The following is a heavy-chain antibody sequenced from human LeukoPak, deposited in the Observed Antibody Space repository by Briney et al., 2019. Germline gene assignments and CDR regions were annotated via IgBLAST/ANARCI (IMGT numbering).Heavy chain of an antibody. CDR3: AKEVTGDRLISDDAFDI. V-gene: IGHV3-23*01. CDR1: GYTFSSYA. D-gene: IGHD7-27*01. J-gene: IGHJ3*02. Sequence: PGGTLRLSCAASGYTFSSYAMSWVRQAPGKGLEWVSAISGSGGSTYYADSVKGRFTISRDNSKNTLYLQMNSLRAEDTAVYYCAKEVTGDRLISDDAFDIWGQGTMVTVSS. CDR2: ISGSGGST.